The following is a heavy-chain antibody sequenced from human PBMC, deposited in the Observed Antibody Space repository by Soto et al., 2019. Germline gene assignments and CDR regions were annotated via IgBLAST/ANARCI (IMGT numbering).Heavy chain of an antibody. CDR1: GFSLSTSGVG. V-gene: IGHV2-5*02. CDR2: IYCDDDK. J-gene: IGHJ5*02. CDR3: AHSWGVAGLGNNWFDP. Sequence: QITLKESGPTLVKPTQTLTLTCTFSGFSLSTSGVGVGWIRQPPGKALEWLALIYCDDDKRYSPSLKIRLTATKDTSKHQVVLTMTNIDPVDTVSYYCAHSWGVAGLGNNWFDPWGQGTLVTVSS. D-gene: IGHD6-19*01.